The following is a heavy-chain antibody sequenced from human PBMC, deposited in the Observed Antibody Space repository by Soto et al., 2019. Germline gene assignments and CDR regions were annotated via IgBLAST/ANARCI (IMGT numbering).Heavy chain of an antibody. V-gene: IGHV4-31*03. D-gene: IGHD3-3*01. CDR1: GGSISSGGYY. CDR3: ARSPGRNPYDFWSGYYPAFPGLYGMDV. CDR2: IYYSGST. J-gene: IGHJ6*02. Sequence: SETLSLTCTVPGGSISSGGYYWSWIRQHPGKGLEWIGYIYYSGSTYYNPSLKSRVTISVDTSKNQFSLKLSSVTAADTAVYYCARSPGRNPYDFWSGYYPAFPGLYGMDVWGQGTTVTVSS.